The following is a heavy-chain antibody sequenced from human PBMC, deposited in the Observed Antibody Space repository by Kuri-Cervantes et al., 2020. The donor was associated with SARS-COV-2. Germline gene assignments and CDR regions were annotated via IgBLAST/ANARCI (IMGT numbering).Heavy chain of an antibody. V-gene: IGHV4-39*01. CDR2: IYYDGTS. CDR3: VRHEDAIDY. Sequence: SETLSSTCTVSGGSITRGSHSWGWIRQPPGKDLEWISSIYYDGTSYYKPFLESRAATYIDTSKSQFSLRLTSMTAAHTAVYYCVRHEDAIDYWGQGSLVTVSS. CDR1: GGSITRGSHS. D-gene: IGHD2-2*01. J-gene: IGHJ4*02.